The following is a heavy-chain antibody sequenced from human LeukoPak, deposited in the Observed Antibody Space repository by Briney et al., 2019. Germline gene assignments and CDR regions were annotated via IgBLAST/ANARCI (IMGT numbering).Heavy chain of an antibody. CDR1: GFTFSSYG. CDR3: AKADYGDYPYYYYGMDV. V-gene: IGHV3-30*18. J-gene: IGHJ6*04. CDR2: ISYDGSNK. D-gene: IGHD4-17*01. Sequence: PGGSLRLPCAASGFTFSSYGMHWVRQAPGKGLEWVAVISYDGSNKYYADSVKGRFTISRDNSKNTLYLQMNSLRAEDTAVYYCAKADYGDYPYYYYGMDVWGKGTTVTVSS.